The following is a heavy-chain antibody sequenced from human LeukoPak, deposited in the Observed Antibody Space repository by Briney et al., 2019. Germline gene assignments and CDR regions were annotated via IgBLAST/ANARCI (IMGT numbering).Heavy chain of an antibody. CDR3: ERDLVGYALGIMDV. CDR1: GFTFSSYA. Sequence: GRSQRLSCAASGFTFSSYAMHWVRQAPGKGLEWVAVISYDGSNKYYADSVKGRFTISRDNSKNTLYLQMNSLRAEDTAVYYCERDLVGYALGIMDVWGKGTTVTVSS. V-gene: IGHV3-30*04. CDR2: ISYDGSNK. J-gene: IGHJ6*04. D-gene: IGHD2-2*01.